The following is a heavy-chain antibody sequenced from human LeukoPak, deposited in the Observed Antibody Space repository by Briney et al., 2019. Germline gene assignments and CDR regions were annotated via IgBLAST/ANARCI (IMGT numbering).Heavy chain of an antibody. D-gene: IGHD1-1*01. CDR2: ISSSGIYI. CDR1: GFTFSTYN. V-gene: IGHV3-21*01. CDR3: ARDGGALDANLDV. Sequence: GGSLRLSCAVSGFTFSTYNMNWVRQAPGKGLEWVSSISSSGIYIYYADSVKGRFTISRDNAKNSLYLQMNSLRAEDTAVYYCARDGGALDANLDVWGIGTTVTVSS. J-gene: IGHJ6*04.